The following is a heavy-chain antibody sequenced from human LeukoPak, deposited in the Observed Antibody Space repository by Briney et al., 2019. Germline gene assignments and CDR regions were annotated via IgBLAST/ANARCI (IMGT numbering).Heavy chain of an antibody. CDR3: ARRAMGATSFDY. V-gene: IGHV3-11*04. Sequence: GGSLRLSCAASGFTFSDYYMTWVRQAPGKGVEWGSYISSSSNTVYYADSVKGRLTVSRDNAKNSLYLQMNNLRAEDTAVYYCARRAMGATSFDYWGQGTLVTVSS. CDR2: ISSSSNTV. CDR1: GFTFSDYY. J-gene: IGHJ4*02. D-gene: IGHD1-26*01.